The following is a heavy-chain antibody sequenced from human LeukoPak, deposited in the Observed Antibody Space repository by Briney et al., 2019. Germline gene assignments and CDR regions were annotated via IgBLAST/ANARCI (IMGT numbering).Heavy chain of an antibody. CDR2: IYYSGST. CDR3: ARGLYDAFDI. CDR1: GGSISSYY. D-gene: IGHD2-2*02. V-gene: IGHV4-59*01. Sequence: PSETLSLTCTVSGGSISSYYWSWIRQPPGKGLEWIGYIYYSGSTKYNPSLKRRVTISVDTSKNQFALKLSTVTAADTAVYYCARGLYDAFDIWGQGTMVTVSS. J-gene: IGHJ3*02.